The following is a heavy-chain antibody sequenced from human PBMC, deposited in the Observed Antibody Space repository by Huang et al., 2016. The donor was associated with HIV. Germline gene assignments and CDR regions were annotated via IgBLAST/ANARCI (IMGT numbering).Heavy chain of an antibody. Sequence: QVQLVQSGAEVEKPGASVNLSCKASGFNFLTYALHWVRQAPVKRLEWMGWINGEGLKKYSQKFQGRVTITRDRSASTVYVDFKSLTYEDTAVYYCARDKEAGTPFFDPWGQGTVVTVSS. J-gene: IGHJ5*02. CDR2: INGEGLK. CDR3: ARDKEAGTPFFDP. CDR1: GFNFLTYA. D-gene: IGHD6-19*01. V-gene: IGHV1-3*01.